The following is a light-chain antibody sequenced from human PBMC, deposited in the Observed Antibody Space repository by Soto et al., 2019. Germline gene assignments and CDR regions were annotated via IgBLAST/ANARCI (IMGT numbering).Light chain of an antibody. Sequence: EIVMTQSPATLSVSPGERATLSCRASQSVYSNLAWYQQKPGQAPRLLIYGTSTRATGIPARFSGSGSGTXXXXXXXXXXXXDXAXXYXQQYNNWPLTFGGGTKVEIK. CDR3: QQYNNWPLT. V-gene: IGKV3-15*01. CDR2: GTS. CDR1: QSVYSN. J-gene: IGKJ4*01.